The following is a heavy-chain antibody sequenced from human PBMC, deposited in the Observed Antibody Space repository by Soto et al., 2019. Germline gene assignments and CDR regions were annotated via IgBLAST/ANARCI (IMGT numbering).Heavy chain of an antibody. Sequence: GESLKISCSGSGYTFSTYYIAWVRQLPGKGLEWMGIIYPDDSETTYSPSFQGQVTISADRSIGSAFLQWHSLRASDTAIYYCARLNGFNYFDYWGQGTLVTVSS. CDR3: ARLNGFNYFDY. CDR2: IYPDDSET. CDR1: GYTFSTYY. V-gene: IGHV5-51*01. J-gene: IGHJ4*02. D-gene: IGHD2-8*01.